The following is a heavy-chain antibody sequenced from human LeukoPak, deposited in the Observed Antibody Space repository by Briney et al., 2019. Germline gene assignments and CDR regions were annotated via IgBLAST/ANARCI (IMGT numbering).Heavy chain of an antibody. D-gene: IGHD1-26*01. CDR1: GFTFSSYA. V-gene: IGHV3-23*01. CDR3: AKDPVLGGYGGSYHNWFDP. Sequence: GGSLRLSCAASGFTFSSYAMSWVRQAPGKGLEWVSAISGSGRSTYYADSVKGRFTISRDSSKNTLYLQMNSLRAEDTAVYYCAKDPVLGGYGGSYHNWFDPWGQGTLVTVSS. J-gene: IGHJ5*02. CDR2: ISGSGRST.